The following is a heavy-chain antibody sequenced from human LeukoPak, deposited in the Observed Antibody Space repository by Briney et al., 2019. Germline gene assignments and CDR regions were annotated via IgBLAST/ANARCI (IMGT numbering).Heavy chain of an antibody. Sequence: EASVKVSCKASGGTFSSYAISWVRQAPGQGLEWMGGIIPIFGTANYAQKFQGRVTITADESTSTAYMELSSLRSEDTAVYYCARGYDSSGQPLDYWGQGTLVTVSS. CDR3: ARGYDSSGQPLDY. CDR2: IIPIFGTA. D-gene: IGHD3-22*01. CDR1: GGTFSSYA. V-gene: IGHV1-69*13. J-gene: IGHJ4*02.